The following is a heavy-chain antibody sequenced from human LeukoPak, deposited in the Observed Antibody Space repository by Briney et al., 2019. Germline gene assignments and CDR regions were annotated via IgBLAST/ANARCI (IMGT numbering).Heavy chain of an antibody. CDR3: AKVGGGGAARPAGYMDV. CDR2: IRYDGSNK. CDR1: GFTFSSYG. Sequence: GGSLRLSCAASGFTFSSYGMHWVHQAPGKGLEWVAFIRYDGSNKYYADSVKGRFTISRDNSKNTLYLQMNSLRAEDTAVYYCAKVGGGGAARPAGYMDVWGKGTTVTVSS. V-gene: IGHV3-30*02. J-gene: IGHJ6*03. D-gene: IGHD6-6*01.